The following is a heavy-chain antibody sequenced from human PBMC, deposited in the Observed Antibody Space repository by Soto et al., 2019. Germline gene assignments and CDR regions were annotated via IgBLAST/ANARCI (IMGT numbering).Heavy chain of an antibody. CDR2: TYYHSKWYN. CDR3: ARVPQVRSYYYGMDV. V-gene: IGHV6-1*01. Sequence: QTVSLTCAISGDSVSSNSASWNWISEWAWRGLEWLGRTYYHSKWYNDYAVSVKSRITINPDTSKTQFSLQLNSVTPEDTAVYYCARVPQVRSYYYGMDVWGQGTTVTVS. D-gene: IGHD3-10*01. CDR1: GDSVSSNSAS. J-gene: IGHJ6*02.